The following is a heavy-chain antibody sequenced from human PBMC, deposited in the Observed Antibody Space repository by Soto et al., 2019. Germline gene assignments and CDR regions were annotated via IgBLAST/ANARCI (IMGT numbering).Heavy chain of an antibody. Sequence: EEQLVESGGGLVQPGGSLRLSCAASGFTFSSYGMHWVRQAPGKGLVWVSRINPGGSITAYADSVKGRFTISRDNAKNTLYLQMNRLRGDATAVYYCARVPTGKYGVWNYWGQGTLVTVSS. D-gene: IGHD2-8*01. CDR1: GFTFSSYG. V-gene: IGHV3-74*01. CDR2: INPGGSIT. CDR3: ARVPTGKYGVWNY. J-gene: IGHJ4*02.